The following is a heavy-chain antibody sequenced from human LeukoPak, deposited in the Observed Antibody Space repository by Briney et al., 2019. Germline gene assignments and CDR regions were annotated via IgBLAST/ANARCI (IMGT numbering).Heavy chain of an antibody. CDR3: ARVVLSLYDFWSGYYPLEL. Sequence: GASVKVSCKASGYTFTGYYMHWVRQAPGQGLEWMGWINPNSGGTNYAQKLQGRVTMTTDTSTSTAYMELRSLRSDDTAVYYCARVVLSLYDFWSGYYPLELWGQGTLVTVSS. J-gene: IGHJ4*02. D-gene: IGHD3-3*01. CDR1: GYTFTGYY. V-gene: IGHV1-2*02. CDR2: INPNSGGT.